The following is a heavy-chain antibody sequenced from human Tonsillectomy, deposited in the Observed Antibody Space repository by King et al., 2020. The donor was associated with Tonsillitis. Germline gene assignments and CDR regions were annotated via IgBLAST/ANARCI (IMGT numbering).Heavy chain of an antibody. CDR1: GFTFSNYA. CDR3: AREIQTASADPRGYFDY. CDR2: ISVSGGST. D-gene: IGHD2-2*01. V-gene: IGHV3-23*04. J-gene: IGHJ4*02. Sequence: VQLVESGGGLVQPGGSLRLSCAASGFTFSNYAMSWVRPTPGKGLEWVSSISVSGGSTEYADSVKGRFTISRDNSKNTLYLQMNNLRAEDTAVYYCAREIQTASADPRGYFDYWGQEALVTVSS.